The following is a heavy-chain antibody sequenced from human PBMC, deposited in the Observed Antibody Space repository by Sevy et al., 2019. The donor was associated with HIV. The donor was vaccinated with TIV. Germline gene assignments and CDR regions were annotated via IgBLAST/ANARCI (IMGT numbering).Heavy chain of an antibody. D-gene: IGHD3-22*01. Sequence: GGSLRLSCAASGFTFSSYAMHWVRQAPGKGLEWVAVISYDGSNKYYADSVKGRFTISRDNSKNTLYLQMNSLRAEDTAVYYGARTGDARDYYDSSGYYPFDYWGQGTLVTVSS. CDR2: ISYDGSNK. V-gene: IGHV3-30-3*01. J-gene: IGHJ4*02. CDR1: GFTFSSYA. CDR3: ARTGDARDYYDSSGYYPFDY.